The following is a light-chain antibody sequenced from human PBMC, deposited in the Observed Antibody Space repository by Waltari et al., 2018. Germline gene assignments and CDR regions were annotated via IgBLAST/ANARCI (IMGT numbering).Light chain of an antibody. CDR2: RND. CDR3: ATWDDSLNGWV. Sequence: QSVVTQPPSASAPPGQRVTMSCSGSNSNIGKNTVNWYQQLPGTAPKLPVFRNDHRPSGVPDRFSAHRSGTSASLAISGLQFDDEADYYCATWDDSLNGWVFGGGTRLIVL. CDR1: NSNIGKNT. V-gene: IGLV1-44*01. J-gene: IGLJ3*02.